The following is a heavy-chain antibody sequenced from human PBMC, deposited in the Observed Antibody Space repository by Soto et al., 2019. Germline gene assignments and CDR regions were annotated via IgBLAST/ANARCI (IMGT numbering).Heavy chain of an antibody. Sequence: GGSLRLSCAASGFTFSSYAMSWVRQAPGKGLEWVSAISGSGGSTYYADSVKGRFTISRDNSKNTLYLQMNSLRAEDTAVYYCAKPRSSGYYYSWFDPWGQGTLVTVSS. J-gene: IGHJ5*02. CDR3: AKPRSSGYYYSWFDP. CDR1: GFTFSSYA. D-gene: IGHD3-22*01. V-gene: IGHV3-23*01. CDR2: ISGSGGST.